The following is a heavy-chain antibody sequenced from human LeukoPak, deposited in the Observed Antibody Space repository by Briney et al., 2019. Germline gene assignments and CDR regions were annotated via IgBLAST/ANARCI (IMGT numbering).Heavy chain of an antibody. Sequence: GGSLRLSCAASGFTFSSYWMHWVRQAPGKGLVWVSRINSDGSSTSYADSVKGRFTISRDNAKNTLYLQMNSLGAEDTAVYYCARDSAYCGGDCLLPRDAFDIWGQGTMVTVSS. J-gene: IGHJ3*02. CDR2: INSDGSST. V-gene: IGHV3-74*01. CDR1: GFTFSSYW. CDR3: ARDSAYCGGDCLLPRDAFDI. D-gene: IGHD2-21*02.